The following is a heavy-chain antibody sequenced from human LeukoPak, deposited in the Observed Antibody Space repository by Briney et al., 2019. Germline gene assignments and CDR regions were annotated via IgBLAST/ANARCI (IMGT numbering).Heavy chain of an antibody. CDR1: GFTFDDYG. V-gene: IGHV3-20*04. CDR2: INWNGGST. D-gene: IGHD6-19*01. Sequence: PGGSLRLSCAASGFTFDDYGMSWVRQAPGKGLEWVSGINWNGGSTGYADSVKGRFTISRDNDKNSLYLQMNGLTVADTAVYYCARTVPGYPDDYFDYWGQGTLVTVSS. J-gene: IGHJ4*02. CDR3: ARTVPGYPDDYFDY.